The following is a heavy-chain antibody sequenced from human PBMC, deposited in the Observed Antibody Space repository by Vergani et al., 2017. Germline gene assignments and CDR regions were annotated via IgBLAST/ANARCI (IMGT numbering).Heavy chain of an antibody. CDR1: GDSISSGVYY. V-gene: IGHV4-31*03. CDR3: ARMGGYDEGDAFRIGYFDS. CDR2: IYSTGST. Sequence: QVQLQESGPGLVKPSQTLSLTCSVSGDSISSGVYYWNWIRQPPGKGLEWIGYIYSTGSTHHNPSLRRRINMLVDTSKNQFSLKLNSVTAADTAMYYCARMGGYDEGDAFRIGYFDSWGPGILVTVSS. J-gene: IGHJ4*02. D-gene: IGHD3-22*01.